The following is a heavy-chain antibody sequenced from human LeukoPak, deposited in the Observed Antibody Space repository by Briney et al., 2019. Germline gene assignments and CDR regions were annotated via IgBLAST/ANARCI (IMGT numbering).Heavy chain of an antibody. CDR2: VNRDGSET. CDR3: ARNNGMDV. V-gene: IGHV3-7*03. Sequence: GSLRLSCAASGFALSSHWMTWVRQVPGRGPEWVANVNRDGSETYYLDSVKGRYTISKDNAKNSLYLQMNSLRAEDTALYHCARNNGMDVWGQGTTVIVSS. CDR1: GFALSSHW. J-gene: IGHJ6*02.